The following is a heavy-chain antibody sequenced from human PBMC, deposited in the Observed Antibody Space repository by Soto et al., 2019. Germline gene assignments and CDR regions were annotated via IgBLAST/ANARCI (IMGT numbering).Heavy chain of an antibody. CDR2: IYSTGTT. V-gene: IGHV3-53*01. CDR3: AKDGRGSGSHYNSFGY. CDR1: GFTVGNNY. Sequence: EVQLVESGGGLIQPGGSLKLSCAASGFTVGNNYMSWVRQAPGKGLEWVSLIYSTGTTKYADSVKGRFTVSRDNAKNTLYLQMNSLRDEDTAVYYCAKDGRGSGSHYNSFGYWGQGTLVTVSS. D-gene: IGHD3-10*01. J-gene: IGHJ4*02.